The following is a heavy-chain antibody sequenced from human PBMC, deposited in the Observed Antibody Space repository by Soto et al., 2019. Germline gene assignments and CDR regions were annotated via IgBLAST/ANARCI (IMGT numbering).Heavy chain of an antibody. V-gene: IGHV5-51*01. CDR2: IYPGDSDT. CDR1: GYSFTSYW. D-gene: IGHD3-10*01. Sequence: GESLKISCKGSGYSFTSYWIGWVRQMPGKGLEWMGIIYPGDSDTRYSPSFQGQFTISADKSISTAYLQWSSLKASDTAMYYCARQSITMVRGVIITQNYYYYGMDVWGQGTTVTVSS. J-gene: IGHJ6*02. CDR3: ARQSITMVRGVIITQNYYYYGMDV.